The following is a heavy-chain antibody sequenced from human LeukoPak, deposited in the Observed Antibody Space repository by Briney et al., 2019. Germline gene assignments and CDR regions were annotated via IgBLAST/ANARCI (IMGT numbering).Heavy chain of an antibody. J-gene: IGHJ4*02. CDR3: ARDRSYDILTGYSGILFDY. V-gene: IGHV3-11*06. D-gene: IGHD3-9*01. CDR2: ISSSSSYT. Sequence: GGSLRLSCAASGFTSSDYYMSWIRQAPGKGLEWVSYISSSSSYTNYADSVKGRFTISRDNAKNSLYLQMNSLRAEDTAVYYCARDRSYDILTGYSGILFDYWGQGTLVTVSS. CDR1: GFTSSDYY.